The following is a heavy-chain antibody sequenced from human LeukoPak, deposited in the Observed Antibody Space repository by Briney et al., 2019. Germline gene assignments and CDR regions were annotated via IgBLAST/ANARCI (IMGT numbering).Heavy chain of an antibody. Sequence: GGSLRLSCAASGFTFSGSAMHWVRQAPGKGLEWVANINQDGSERYYVDSVKGRFTISRDNAKNSLYLQMNTLRAEDTAVYYCARTSLESGAFDIWGQGTMVTVSS. CDR2: INQDGSER. D-gene: IGHD3-3*01. CDR1: GFTFSGSA. CDR3: ARTSLESGAFDI. J-gene: IGHJ3*02. V-gene: IGHV3-7*01.